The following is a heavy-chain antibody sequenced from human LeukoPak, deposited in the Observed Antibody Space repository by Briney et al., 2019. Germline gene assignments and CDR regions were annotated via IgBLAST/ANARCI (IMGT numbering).Heavy chain of an antibody. D-gene: IGHD2-15*01. CDR2: IYSGGST. J-gene: IGHJ4*02. CDR3: ARVEYCSGGSCPAPFDY. V-gene: IGHV3-53*01. Sequence: GGSLRLSCAASGFTVSSNYMSWVRQAPGKGLEWVSVIYSGGSTYYADTVKGRFTISRDNSKNTLYLQMNSLRAEDTGVYYCARVEYCSGGSCPAPFDYWGQGTVVTVSS. CDR1: GFTVSSNY.